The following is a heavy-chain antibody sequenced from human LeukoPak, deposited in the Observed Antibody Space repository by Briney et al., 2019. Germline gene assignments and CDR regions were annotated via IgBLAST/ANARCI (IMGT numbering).Heavy chain of an antibody. Sequence: ASVKVSCKASGYIFIDYDINWVRQATGQGLEWMGWMNPKSGDTGYEQKFQGRVTITRDSSISTVYMELSSLRFEDTALYYCARGRYMDVWGKGTTVTVSS. J-gene: IGHJ6*03. CDR1: GYIFIDYD. CDR2: MNPKSGDT. V-gene: IGHV1-8*03. CDR3: ARGRYMDV.